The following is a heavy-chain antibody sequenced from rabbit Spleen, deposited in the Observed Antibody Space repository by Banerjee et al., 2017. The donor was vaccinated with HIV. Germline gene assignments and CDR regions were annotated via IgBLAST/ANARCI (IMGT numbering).Heavy chain of an antibody. V-gene: IGHV1S40*01. D-gene: IGHD8-1*01. CDR1: GFSLSSSYD. CDR2: IYTGNDKT. Sequence: VESGGGLVQPGTSLTLTCTASGFSLSSSYDMCWVRQAPGKGLEWIGCIYTGNDKTYYASWAKGRFTISKTSSTTVTLQMTSLTAADTATYFCARDSGTSFSTYGMDLWGPGTLVTVS. J-gene: IGHJ6*01. CDR3: ARDSGTSFSTYGMDL.